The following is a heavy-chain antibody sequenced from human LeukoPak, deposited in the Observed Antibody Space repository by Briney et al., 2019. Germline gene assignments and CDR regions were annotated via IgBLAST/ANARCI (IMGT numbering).Heavy chain of an antibody. CDR2: ISGSGGST. V-gene: IGHV3-23*01. Sequence: GGSLRLSCAASGFTFSSYAMSWVRQAPGKGLEWVSAISGSGGSTYYADSVKGRFTISRDNSKNTLYLQMNSLRPEDTAVYYCARDQSYSSGWYGGNYYFDYWGQGTLVTVSS. CDR1: GFTFSSYA. D-gene: IGHD6-19*01. CDR3: ARDQSYSSGWYGGNYYFDY. J-gene: IGHJ4*02.